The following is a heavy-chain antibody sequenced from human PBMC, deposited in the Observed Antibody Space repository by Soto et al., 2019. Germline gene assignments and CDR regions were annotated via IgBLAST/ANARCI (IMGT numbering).Heavy chain of an antibody. CDR1: GFTFSSYS. CDR2: ISSSSSYI. Sequence: GSLRLSCAASGFTFSSYSMNWVRQAPGKGLEWVSSISSSSSYIYYADSVKGRFTISRDNAKNSLYLQMNSLRAEDTAVYYCARDPIVVVVAATDNWFDPWGQGTLVTVSS. D-gene: IGHD2-15*01. J-gene: IGHJ5*02. V-gene: IGHV3-21*01. CDR3: ARDPIVVVVAATDNWFDP.